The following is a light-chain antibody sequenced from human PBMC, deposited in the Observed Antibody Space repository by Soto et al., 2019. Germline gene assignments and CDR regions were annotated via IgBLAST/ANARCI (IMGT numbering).Light chain of an antibody. CDR2: DAS. V-gene: IGKV1-33*01. Sequence: DIQMTQPPSSLSASVGDRVTITCQASQDISNYLNWYQQKPGKAPKLLIYDASNLETGVPSRFSGSGSGTHFTLTISGLQPEDIATYYCQQFGDLTFIFGQGTRLEIK. CDR3: QQFGDLTFI. CDR1: QDISNY. J-gene: IGKJ5*01.